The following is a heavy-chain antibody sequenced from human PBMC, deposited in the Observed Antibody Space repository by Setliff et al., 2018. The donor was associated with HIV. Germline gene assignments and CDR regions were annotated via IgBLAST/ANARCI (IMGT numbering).Heavy chain of an antibody. CDR2: INPTGHST. CDR1: GYTFTNYY. D-gene: IGHD3-3*01. Sequence: ASVKVSCKASGYTFTNYYMHWVRQAPGQGLEWMGVINPTGHSTTYAQKLQGRVTMTTDTSTSTAYMELRSLRSDDTAVYYCARGGGGYNFWSGYPSFDYWGQGTLVTVSS. J-gene: IGHJ4*02. V-gene: IGHV1-46*01. CDR3: ARGGGGYNFWSGYPSFDY.